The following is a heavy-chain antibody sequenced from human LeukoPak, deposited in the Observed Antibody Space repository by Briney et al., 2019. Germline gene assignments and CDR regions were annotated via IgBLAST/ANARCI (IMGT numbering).Heavy chain of an antibody. D-gene: IGHD6-19*01. V-gene: IGHV3-30*18. CDR1: GFAFSSYG. CDR3: AKDVKQWLVRAWDDY. CDR2: ISYDGSNK. J-gene: IGHJ4*02. Sequence: QPGRSLRLSCAASGFAFSSYGIHWVRQAPGKGLEWVAVISYDGSNKYYGDSVKGRFTISRDNSKNTLFLQMNSLGAEDTAVYYCAKDVKQWLVRAWDDYWGQGTLVTVSS.